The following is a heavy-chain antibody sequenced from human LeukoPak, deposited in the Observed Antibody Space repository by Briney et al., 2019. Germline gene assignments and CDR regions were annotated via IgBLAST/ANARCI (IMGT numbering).Heavy chain of an antibody. Sequence: PGGSLRLSCAASGFTFSSYEMNWVRQAPGKGLAWVSYISSSGSTIYYADSVKGRFTISRDNSKNTLYLQMNSLRAEDTAVYYCASLSRMDVWGKGTTVTVSS. CDR3: ASLSRMDV. CDR2: ISSSGSTI. J-gene: IGHJ6*03. CDR1: GFTFSSYE. V-gene: IGHV3-48*03.